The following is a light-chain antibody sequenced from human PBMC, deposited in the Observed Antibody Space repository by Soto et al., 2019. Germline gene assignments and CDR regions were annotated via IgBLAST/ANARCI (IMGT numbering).Light chain of an antibody. V-gene: IGKV3-15*01. J-gene: IGKJ1*01. CDR1: ESVSSN. CDR3: QQYNKWRT. Sequence: EIVMTQSPATLSVSPGERATLSCRASESVSSNLAWYQQKPGQAPRLLIYGASTRATGIPARISGSGSGTEFTLTISSLQSEDFAVYYCQQYNKWRTFGQRPRW. CDR2: GAS.